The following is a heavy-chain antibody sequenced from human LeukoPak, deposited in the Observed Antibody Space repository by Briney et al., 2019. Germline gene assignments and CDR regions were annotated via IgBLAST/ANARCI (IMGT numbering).Heavy chain of an antibody. CDR1: GFTFSSNA. V-gene: IGHV3-30-3*01. J-gene: IGHJ4*02. D-gene: IGHD3-22*01. CDR3: ARGSGSSAYYPVDY. CDR2: ISYDGNNK. Sequence: GGALRLSCAACGFTFSSNAMHWVRQAPGTGLEGVAVISYDGNNKYYADSVKGRFTISRDNSKNTLYLQMNSLRAEDTAVFYCARGSGSSAYYPVDYWGQGTLVTVSS.